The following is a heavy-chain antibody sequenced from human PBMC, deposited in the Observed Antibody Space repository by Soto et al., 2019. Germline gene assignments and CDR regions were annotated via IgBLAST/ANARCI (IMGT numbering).Heavy chain of an antibody. CDR2: IYYSGST. CDR1: GGSISSYY. V-gene: IGHV4-59*01. J-gene: IGHJ4*02. Sequence: PSETLSLTCTVSGGSISSYYWSWIRQPPGKGLEWIGYIYYSGSTNYNPSLKSRVTISVDTSKNQFSLKLSSVTAADTAVYYCARGDYYDSSGYYLGHWGQGTLVTVS. CDR3: ARGDYYDSSGYYLGH. D-gene: IGHD3-22*01.